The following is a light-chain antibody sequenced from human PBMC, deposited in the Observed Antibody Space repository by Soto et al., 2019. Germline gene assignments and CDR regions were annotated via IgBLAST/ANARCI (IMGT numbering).Light chain of an antibody. CDR3: QQYNNWPL. CDR1: QSVSSD. Sequence: EIVMTQSPATLSVSPGERATLSCRASQSVSSDLAWYQQKPGQAPRLLIYGASTRATGIPARFSGSGSGTEFTLTISSLQAEDFAVYYCQQYNNWPLFGQGTKADIK. CDR2: GAS. J-gene: IGKJ1*01. V-gene: IGKV3-15*01.